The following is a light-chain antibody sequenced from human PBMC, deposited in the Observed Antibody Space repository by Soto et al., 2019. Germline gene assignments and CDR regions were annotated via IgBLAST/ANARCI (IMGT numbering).Light chain of an antibody. CDR2: GAS. Sequence: DIQSTHSPGAVSASVGYILTISWQASQDISNYLNWYQHKPGKAPKLLIYGASNLEAGVPSRFSGSGSGTDFTFAISSLQPEDIATYYCQRYDNVPITFGQGTRLEIK. V-gene: IGKV1-33*01. CDR1: QDISNY. J-gene: IGKJ5*01. CDR3: QRYDNVPIT.